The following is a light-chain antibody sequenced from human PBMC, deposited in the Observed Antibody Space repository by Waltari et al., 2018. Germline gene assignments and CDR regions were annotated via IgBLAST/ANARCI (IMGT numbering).Light chain of an antibody. CDR2: DAS. Sequence: IGFTESPGPLSCAPGERATLPCRASQSVCNYLAWYQQKPGRAPRLLIYDASNRATGIPARFSGSGSGTDFTLTISNLQPEDFAVYYCQQYSDWPRMTFGQGTKLEIK. CDR3: QQYSDWPRMT. CDR1: QSVCNY. V-gene: IGKV3-11*01. J-gene: IGKJ1*01.